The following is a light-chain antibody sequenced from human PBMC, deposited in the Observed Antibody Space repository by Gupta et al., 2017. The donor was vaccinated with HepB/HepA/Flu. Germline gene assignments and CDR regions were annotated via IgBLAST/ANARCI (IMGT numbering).Light chain of an antibody. J-gene: IGLJ2*01. Sequence: SYELTQPPSVSVSPGQTASIPCSGEKLGDKYACWYQQKPGQSPVLVIYQDSKRPSGIPERFSGSNSGNTATLTISGTQAMDEADYYCQAWDSSTPLFGGGTKLTVL. CDR3: QAWDSSTPL. CDR1: KLGDKY. CDR2: QDS. V-gene: IGLV3-1*01.